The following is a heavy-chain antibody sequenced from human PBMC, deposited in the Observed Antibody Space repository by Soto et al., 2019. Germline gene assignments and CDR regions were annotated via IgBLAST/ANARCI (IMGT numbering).Heavy chain of an antibody. CDR2: INHSGST. V-gene: IGHV4-34*02. CDR3: ARVEGVIPEGRGY. CDR1: GGSFSDYY. D-gene: IGHD3-16*01. Sequence: QVQLQQWGAGLLKPSETLSLTCAVYGGSFSDYYWSWIRQPPGKGLEWIGEINHSGSTNYNPSLKRRVTMAVDTSKNQFSLKLSSVTAADSAVYYCARVEGVIPEGRGYWGQGTLVTVSS. J-gene: IGHJ4*02.